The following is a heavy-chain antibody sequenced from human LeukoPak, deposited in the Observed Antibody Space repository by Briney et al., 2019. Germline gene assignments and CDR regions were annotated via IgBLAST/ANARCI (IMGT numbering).Heavy chain of an antibody. CDR3: TRVVAVAFDH. D-gene: IGHD6-19*01. CDR1: GDSVSSSSAA. V-gene: IGHV6-1*01. CDR2: TYYRSKWYN. J-gene: IGHJ4*02. Sequence: SQTLSRTCAISGDSVSSSSAAWNWIRQSPSRGLEWLGRTYYRSKWYNDYAVSVKSRVTINPDTSKNQFSLQLNSVTPEDTAVYYCTRVVAVAFDHWGQGTLVTVSS.